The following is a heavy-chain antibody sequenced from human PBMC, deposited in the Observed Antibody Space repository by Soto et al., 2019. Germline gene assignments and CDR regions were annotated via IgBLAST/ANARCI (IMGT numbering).Heavy chain of an antibody. CDR3: ARARVLRFLEWLSRRYYYYGMDV. CDR1: GYTFTSYD. D-gene: IGHD3-3*01. V-gene: IGHV1-8*01. CDR2: MNPNSGNT. Sequence: ASVKVSCKASGYTFTSYDINWVRQATGQGLEWMGWMNPNSGNTGYAQKFQGKVTMTRNTSISTAYMELSSLRSEDTAVYYCARARVLRFLEWLSRRYYYYGMDVWGQGTTVTVAS. J-gene: IGHJ6*02.